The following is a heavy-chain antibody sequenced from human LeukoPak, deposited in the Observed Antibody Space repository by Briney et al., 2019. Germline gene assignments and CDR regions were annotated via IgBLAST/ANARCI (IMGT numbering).Heavy chain of an antibody. CDR1: GYTFTSYG. Sequence: ASVKVSCKASGYTFTSYGISWVRQAPGQGLEWMGWISAYNGNTNYAQKLQGRVTMTTDTSTSTAYMELRSLRSDDTAVYYCASGYQTYYDILTGYYVGYFDYWGQGTLVTVSS. V-gene: IGHV1-18*01. D-gene: IGHD3-9*01. CDR2: ISAYNGNT. J-gene: IGHJ4*02. CDR3: ASGYQTYYDILTGYYVGYFDY.